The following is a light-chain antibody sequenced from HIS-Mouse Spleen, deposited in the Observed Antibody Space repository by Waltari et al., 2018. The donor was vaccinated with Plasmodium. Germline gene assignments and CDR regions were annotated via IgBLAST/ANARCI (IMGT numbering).Light chain of an antibody. CDR1: ALPKHY. CDR3: QSADSSGTPNWV. J-gene: IGLJ3*02. Sequence: SYELTQPPSVSVSPGQTARLTCSGAALPKHYAYWYQQKPGQAPVRVIYKDSERPSGIPERFSGSSSGTTVTLTSSGGQAEDEADYYCQSADSSGTPNWVFGGGTKLTVL. CDR2: KDS. V-gene: IGLV3-25*03.